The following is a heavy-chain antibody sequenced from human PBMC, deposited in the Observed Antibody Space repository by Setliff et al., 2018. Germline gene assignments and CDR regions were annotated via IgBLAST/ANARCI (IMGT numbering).Heavy chain of an antibody. CDR2: IYHSGST. V-gene: IGHV4-4*02. Sequence: ASETLSLTCAVSGDSISSSNWWNWVRQPPGKGLEWIGEIYHSGSTKYNPSLKSRVTISVDKSKNQFSLKLSSVTAADTAVYYCARSSYSGSYLNVWGQGTMVTVSS. J-gene: IGHJ6*02. CDR1: GDSISSSNW. D-gene: IGHD1-26*01. CDR3: ARSSYSGSYLNV.